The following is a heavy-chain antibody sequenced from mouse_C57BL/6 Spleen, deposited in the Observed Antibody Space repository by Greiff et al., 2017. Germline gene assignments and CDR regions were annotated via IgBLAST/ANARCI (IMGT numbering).Heavy chain of an antibody. CDR2: INPSASDT. J-gene: IGHJ2*01. Sequence: QVQLQQPGAELVRPGSSVKLSCKASGYTFTSYWMHWVKQRPIQGLEWIGNINPSASDTHYNQTFKDQATLTVDKSSSTAYMQLSSRTSADSAVXYCSRYDYDDGFDYWGQGTTLTVSS. D-gene: IGHD2-4*01. CDR3: SRYDYDDGFDY. V-gene: IGHV1-52*01. CDR1: GYTFTSYW.